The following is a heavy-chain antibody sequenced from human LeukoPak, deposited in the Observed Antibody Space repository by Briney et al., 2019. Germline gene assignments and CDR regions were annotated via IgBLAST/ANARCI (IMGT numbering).Heavy chain of an antibody. CDR3: ARERIMITFGGVIVKYYFDY. V-gene: IGHV4-30-4*01. CDR1: GGSISSGDYY. CDR2: IYYSGST. D-gene: IGHD3-16*02. Sequence: SQTLSLTCTVSGGSISSGDYYWSWIRQPPGKGLEWIGYIYYSGSTYYNPSLKSRVTISVDTSKSQFSLKLSSVTAADTAVYYCARERIMITFGGVIVKYYFDYWGQGTLVTVSS. J-gene: IGHJ4*02.